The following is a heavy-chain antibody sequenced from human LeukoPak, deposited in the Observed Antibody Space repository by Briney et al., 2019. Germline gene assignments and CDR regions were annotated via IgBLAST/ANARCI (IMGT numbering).Heavy chain of an antibody. D-gene: IGHD1-1*01. J-gene: IGHJ4*02. CDR2: IYTSGST. CDR3: ARAGRTTYFDY. CDR1: GGSISSGSYY. Sequence: SETLSLTCTVSGGSISSGSYYWSWIRQPAGKGLEWIGRIYTSGSTNYNPSLKSRVTISVDTSKNQFSLKLSSVTAADTAVYYCARAGRTTYFDYWGQGTLVTVSS. V-gene: IGHV4-61*02.